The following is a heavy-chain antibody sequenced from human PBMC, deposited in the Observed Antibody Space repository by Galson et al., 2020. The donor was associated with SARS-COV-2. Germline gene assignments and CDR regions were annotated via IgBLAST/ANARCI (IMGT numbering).Heavy chain of an antibody. J-gene: IGHJ4*02. CDR2: INPNSGGT. V-gene: IGHV1-2*02. Sequence: ASVKVSCKASGYTFTGYYMHWVRQAPGQGLEWMGWINPNSGGTNYAQKFQGRVTMTRDTSISTAYMELSRLRSDDTAVYYCARGDDSGYYLNCDYWGQGTLVTVSS. CDR1: GYTFTGYY. D-gene: IGHD3-22*01. CDR3: ARGDDSGYYLNCDY.